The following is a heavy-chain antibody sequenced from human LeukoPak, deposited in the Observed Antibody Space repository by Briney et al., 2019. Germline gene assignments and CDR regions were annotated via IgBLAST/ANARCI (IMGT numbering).Heavy chain of an antibody. Sequence: GASVKVSCKASGGTFSSYAISWVRQAPGQGLEWMGRIIPILGIANYAQKFQGRVTITADKSTSTAYMELSSLRSEDTAVYYCANQEGSGYDAFDIWGQGTMVTVSS. V-gene: IGHV1-69*04. CDR1: GGTFSSYA. CDR3: ANQEGSGYDAFDI. D-gene: IGHD5-12*01. CDR2: IIPILGIA. J-gene: IGHJ3*02.